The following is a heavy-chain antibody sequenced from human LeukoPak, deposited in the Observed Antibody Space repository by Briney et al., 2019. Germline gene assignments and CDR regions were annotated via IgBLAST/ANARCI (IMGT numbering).Heavy chain of an antibody. CDR2: ISGSGGST. Sequence: GGSLRLSCAASGFTFSSYAMSWVRQAPGKGLEWVSAISGSGGSTYYADSVKGRFTISRDNSKNTLYLQMNSLRAEDTAVYYCASLHYDILTGYYRPKYYFDYWGQGTLVTVSS. J-gene: IGHJ4*02. D-gene: IGHD3-9*01. V-gene: IGHV3-23*01. CDR1: GFTFSSYA. CDR3: ASLHYDILTGYYRPKYYFDY.